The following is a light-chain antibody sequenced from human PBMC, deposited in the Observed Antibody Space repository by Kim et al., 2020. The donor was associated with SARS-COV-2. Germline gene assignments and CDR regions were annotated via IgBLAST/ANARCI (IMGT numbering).Light chain of an antibody. Sequence: QGVTISCSGSDSNIGAGCGVHWYQRLPGRAPKLLIYDTRSRPSGVPDRFSGSKSGTSASLAITGLQVEDEAYYYCQSYDRGLNGAIFGGGTKVTVL. J-gene: IGLJ2*01. CDR3: QSYDRGLNGAI. CDR2: DTR. CDR1: DSNIGAGCG. V-gene: IGLV1-40*01.